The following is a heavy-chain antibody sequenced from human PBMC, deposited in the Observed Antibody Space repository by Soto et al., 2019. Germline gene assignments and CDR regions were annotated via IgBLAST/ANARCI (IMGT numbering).Heavy chain of an antibody. V-gene: IGHV1-46*03. D-gene: IGHD3-10*01. CDR3: SRGGSTWPFDY. CDR2: INPSGGST. CDR1: VYTFTTYY. Sequence: ASVKVSCKASVYTFTTYYMHWARQAPGQGLEWMGMINPSGGSTSYAQKFQDRVTMTRDTSTSTVYMELSSLRSEDTAVYYCSRGGSTWPFDYWGQGTPVTVSS. J-gene: IGHJ4*02.